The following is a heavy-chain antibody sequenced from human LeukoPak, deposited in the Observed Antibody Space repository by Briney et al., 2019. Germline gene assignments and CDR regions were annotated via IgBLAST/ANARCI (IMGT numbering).Heavy chain of an antibody. CDR1: GLTFSSYW. Sequence: GGSLRLSCAASGLTFSSYWMTWVRKAPGRGLEWMAKIKQDGGEKYYVDSVKGRFTISRDNAKNSLYLQMNSLRAEDTAVYYCARDPTFYIAVAGHFDYWGQGTLVTVSS. D-gene: IGHD6-19*01. J-gene: IGHJ4*02. CDR3: ARDPTFYIAVAGHFDY. V-gene: IGHV3-7*01. CDR2: IKQDGGEK.